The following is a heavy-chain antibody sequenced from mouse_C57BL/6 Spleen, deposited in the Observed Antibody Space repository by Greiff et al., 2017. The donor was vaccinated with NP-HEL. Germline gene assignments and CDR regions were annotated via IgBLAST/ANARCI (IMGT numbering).Heavy chain of an antibody. CDR2: IYPGDGDT. CDR1: GYAFSSSW. V-gene: IGHV1-82*01. J-gene: IGHJ2*01. CDR3: AREGEGNDFDD. Sequence: QVQLKESGPELVKPGASVKISCKASGYAFSSSWMNWVKQRPGKGLEWIGRIYPGDGDTNYNGKFKGKATLTADKSSSTAYMQLSSLTSEDSAVYLCAREGEGNDFDDWGKGTTLTVSS. D-gene: IGHD2-1*01.